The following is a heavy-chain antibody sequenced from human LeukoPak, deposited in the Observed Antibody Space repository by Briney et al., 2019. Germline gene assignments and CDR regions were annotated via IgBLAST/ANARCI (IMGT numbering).Heavy chain of an antibody. CDR3: AKSPSRYDFWSSYYSYFDY. CDR1: GFTFSTYS. Sequence: GGSLRLSCAASGFTFSTYSMNWVRQAPGKGLEWVSSISSSGSYMFYADSVKGRFTISRDNSKNTLYLQMNSLRAEDTAVYYCAKSPSRYDFWSSYYSYFDYWGRGTLVTVSS. J-gene: IGHJ4*02. V-gene: IGHV3-21*01. D-gene: IGHD3-3*01. CDR2: ISSSGSYM.